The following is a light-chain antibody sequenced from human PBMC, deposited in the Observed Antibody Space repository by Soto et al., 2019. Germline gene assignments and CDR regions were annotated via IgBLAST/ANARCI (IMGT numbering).Light chain of an antibody. CDR3: QQDKNWWT. Sequence: EIVMTQTPATLSVSPGERATLSCRASQSISNNLAWYHQRPGQAPRLLIYDASTRATGIPARFSSSGSGTEFTLIISSLQSEDFAVYCCQQDKNWWTFGEGTRVEIK. CDR2: DAS. V-gene: IGKV3-15*01. J-gene: IGKJ1*01. CDR1: QSISNN.